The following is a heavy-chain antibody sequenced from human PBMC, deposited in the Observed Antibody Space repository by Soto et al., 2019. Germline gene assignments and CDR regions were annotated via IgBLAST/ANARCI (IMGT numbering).Heavy chain of an antibody. CDR3: ARGWGYYFDL. Sequence: EVQLVESGGGLVQPGGSLRLSCTASGFTFNTYWMTWVLQAPGKGLEWVASIKHDGSDSWYVDSVAGRFIASRDNAKNSLFLQMDSLRAEDTAVYYCARGWGYYFDLWGQGTLVTDSS. J-gene: IGHJ4*02. D-gene: IGHD2-21*01. V-gene: IGHV3-7*01. CDR1: GFTFNTYW. CDR2: IKHDGSDS.